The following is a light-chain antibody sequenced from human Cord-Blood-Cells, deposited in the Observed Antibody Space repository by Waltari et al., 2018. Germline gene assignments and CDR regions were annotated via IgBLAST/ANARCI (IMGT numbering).Light chain of an antibody. CDR1: QSVSSY. CDR2: DAS. CDR3: QQRSNWPPWT. J-gene: IGKJ1*01. Sequence: EIVLPQSPAPLSLSPGERATLSCRASQSVSSYLAWYQQKPGQAPRLLIYDASNRATGIPARFSGSGSGTDFTLTISSLEPEDFAVYYCQQRSNWPPWTFGQGTKVEIK. V-gene: IGKV3-11*01.